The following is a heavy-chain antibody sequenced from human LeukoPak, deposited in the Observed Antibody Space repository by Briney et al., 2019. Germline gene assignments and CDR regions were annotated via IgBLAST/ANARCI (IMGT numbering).Heavy chain of an antibody. CDR3: ARQFKSGNSYFDY. CDR1: GYSFSSYW. CDR2: IQPGDSDT. D-gene: IGHD4-23*01. Sequence: GESLKISCKGSGYSFSSYWIGWVRQMPGTGLEWMGIIQPGDSDTRYSPSFQGQVTISADKSINTAYLQWSSLKASDTAMYYCARQFKSGNSYFDYWGQGTLVTVSS. V-gene: IGHV5-51*01. J-gene: IGHJ4*02.